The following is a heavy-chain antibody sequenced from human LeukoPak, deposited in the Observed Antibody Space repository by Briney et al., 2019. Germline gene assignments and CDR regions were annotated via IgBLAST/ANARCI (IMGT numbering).Heavy chain of an antibody. J-gene: IGHJ4*02. V-gene: IGHV3-21*04. CDR1: GFTFSSYS. D-gene: IGHD2-15*01. CDR3: ALNRGGNLQPPFDA. CDR2: ISSSSSYI. Sequence: PGGSLRLSCAASGFTFSSYSMNWVRQAPGKGLEWVSSISSSSSYIYYADSVKGRFTISRDNAKNSLYLQMNSLRAEDTAVYYCALNRGGNLQPPFDAWGQGTLVTVSS.